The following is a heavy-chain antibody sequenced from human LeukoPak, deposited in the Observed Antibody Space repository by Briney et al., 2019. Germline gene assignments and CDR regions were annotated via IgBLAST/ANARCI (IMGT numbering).Heavy chain of an antibody. V-gene: IGHV3-21*01. Sequence: PGGSLRLSCAVSGFTFSSYSMNWVRQAPGKGLEWVSFISSSSSYIYYADSVKGRFTISRDNAKNSLYLQMNSLRAEDTAVYYCARASYQLPTYWGQGTLVTVSS. CDR3: ARASYQLPTY. D-gene: IGHD2-2*01. CDR1: GFTFSSYS. J-gene: IGHJ4*02. CDR2: ISSSSSYI.